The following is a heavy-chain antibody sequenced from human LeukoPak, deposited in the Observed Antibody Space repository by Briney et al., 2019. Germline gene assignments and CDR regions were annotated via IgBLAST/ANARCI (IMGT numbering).Heavy chain of an antibody. CDR2: IYYSGST. Sequence: SETLSLTCTVAGGSISSGGYYWSWIRQHPGKGLECIGYIYYSGSTYYNPSLKSRVTISVDTSKNQFSLKLSSVTAADTAVYYCARAAAATGSEWFDPWGQGTLVTVSS. CDR3: ARAAAATGSEWFDP. CDR1: GGSISSGGYY. D-gene: IGHD6-13*01. J-gene: IGHJ5*02. V-gene: IGHV4-31*03.